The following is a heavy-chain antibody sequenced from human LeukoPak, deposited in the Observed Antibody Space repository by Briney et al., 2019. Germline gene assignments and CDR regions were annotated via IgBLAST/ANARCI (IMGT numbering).Heavy chain of an antibody. D-gene: IGHD3-22*01. Sequence: GGSLRLSCAASGFTFSSYWMTWVRQAPGKGLEWVANIKQDGSEKYYVDSVKGRFTISRDNAKNSLYLQMNSLRAEDTAVYYCARVSSSGYYVECYFDYWGQGTLVIVSS. CDR1: GFTFSSYW. CDR3: ARVSSSGYYVECYFDY. J-gene: IGHJ4*02. CDR2: IKQDGSEK. V-gene: IGHV3-7*01.